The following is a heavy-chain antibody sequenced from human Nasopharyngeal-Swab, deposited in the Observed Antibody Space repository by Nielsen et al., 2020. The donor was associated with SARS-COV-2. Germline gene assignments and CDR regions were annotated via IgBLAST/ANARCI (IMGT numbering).Heavy chain of an antibody. CDR2: IGDKEHNYAT. CDR1: GFIFSASA. CDR3: TTDFYFDY. Sequence: GGSLRLSCAASGFIFSASAIHWVRQASGKGLAWVGRIGDKEHNYATTYGASVQGRFTISRDDSKNTAFLQMDSLKTEDTSPYYCTTDFYFDYWGQGTLVTVSS. J-gene: IGHJ4*02. V-gene: IGHV3-73*01.